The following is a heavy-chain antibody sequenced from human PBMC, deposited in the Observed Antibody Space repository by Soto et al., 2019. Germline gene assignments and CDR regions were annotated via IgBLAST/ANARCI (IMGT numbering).Heavy chain of an antibody. V-gene: IGHV4-59*01. J-gene: IGHJ5*02. CDR1: GGSISSYY. CDR3: ARGEGAAPGILPAAINWFDP. Sequence: TLSLTCTVSGGSISSYYWSWIRQPPGKGLEWIGNIYYTGSTSYNPSLKSRVTISLDTSKNQFSLQVNSVTAADTAVYYCARGEGAAPGILPAAINWFDPWGQGTMVTVSS. CDR2: IYYTGST. D-gene: IGHD2-2*02.